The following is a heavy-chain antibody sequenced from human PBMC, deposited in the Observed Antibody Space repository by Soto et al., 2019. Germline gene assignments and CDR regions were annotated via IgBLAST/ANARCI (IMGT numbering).Heavy chain of an antibody. Sequence: LRLSCAASGFIFSDYYMSWVRQAPGKGLEWVSYISGTDPYMKYADAVRGRFTISRDNAKNSVYLQMNSLRDDDTAVYYCARGSSVRGMNVWGQGTTVTVSS. CDR1: GFIFSDYY. D-gene: IGHD6-13*01. CDR2: ISGTDPYM. V-gene: IGHV3-11*06. J-gene: IGHJ6*02. CDR3: ARGSSVRGMNV.